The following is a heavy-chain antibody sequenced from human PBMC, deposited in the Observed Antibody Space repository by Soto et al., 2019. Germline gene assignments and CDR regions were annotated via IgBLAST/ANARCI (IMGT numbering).Heavy chain of an antibody. CDR2: IYHSGST. CDR1: GGSISSGGDS. D-gene: IGHD1-1*01. CDR3: ARDQLEGNWFDP. Sequence: SDTLSLTCAVSGGSISSGGDSWNWIRQPPGKGLEWIGCIYHSGSTLYNPSLKSRVTISVDKSKNQFSLKLSSVTAAVTAVYYCARDQLEGNWFDPWGQGTLVTVSS. J-gene: IGHJ5*02. V-gene: IGHV4-30-2*01.